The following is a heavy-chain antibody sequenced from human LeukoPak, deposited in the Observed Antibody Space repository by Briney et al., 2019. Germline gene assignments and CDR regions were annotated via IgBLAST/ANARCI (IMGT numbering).Heavy chain of an antibody. CDR2: INPNSGGT. V-gene: IGHV1-2*02. J-gene: IGHJ5*02. D-gene: IGHD3-3*01. CDR1: GYTFTGYY. Sequence: ASVKVSCKASGYTFTGYYMHWVRQAPGQGLEWMGWINPNSGGTNYAQKFQDRVTMTRDTSISTAYMELSRLRSDDTAVYYCARVSYDFWSGYFKWFDPWGQGTLVTVSS. CDR3: ARVSYDFWSGYFKWFDP.